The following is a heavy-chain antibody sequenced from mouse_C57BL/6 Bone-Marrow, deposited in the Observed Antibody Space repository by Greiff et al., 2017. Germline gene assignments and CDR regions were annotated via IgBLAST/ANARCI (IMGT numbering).Heavy chain of an antibody. CDR2: INSDGGST. CDR3: ARRDYGSSYVRFFDY. V-gene: IGHV5-2*01. Sequence: EVQGVESGGGLVQPGESLKLSCESNEYEFPSHDMSWVRKTPEKRLELVAAINSDGGSTYYPDTMERRSIISRDNTKKTLYLQMSSLRSEDTALYYCARRDYGSSYVRFFDYWGQGTTLTVSS. J-gene: IGHJ2*01. D-gene: IGHD1-1*01. CDR1: EYEFPSHD.